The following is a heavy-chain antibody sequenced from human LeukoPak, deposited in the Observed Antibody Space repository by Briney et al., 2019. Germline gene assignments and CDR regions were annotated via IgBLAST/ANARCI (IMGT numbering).Heavy chain of an antibody. CDR2: INPNSGGT. Sequence: ASVRVSCKASGYTFTGYYMHWVRQAPGQGLEWMGWINPNSGGTNYAQKFQGRVTMTRDTSISTAYMELSRLRSDDTAVYYCARDWEGLGEYWYFDLWGRGTLVTVSS. CDR3: ARDWEGLGEYWYFDL. J-gene: IGHJ2*01. D-gene: IGHD1-26*01. V-gene: IGHV1-2*02. CDR1: GYTFTGYY.